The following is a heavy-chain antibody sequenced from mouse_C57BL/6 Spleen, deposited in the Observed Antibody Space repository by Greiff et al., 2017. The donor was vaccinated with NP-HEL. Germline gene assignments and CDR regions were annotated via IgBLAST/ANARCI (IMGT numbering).Heavy chain of an antibody. V-gene: IGHV5-17*01. CDR1: GFTFSDYG. Sequence: EVKLMESGGGLVKPGGSLKLSCAASGFTFSDYGMHWVRQAPEKGLEWVAYISSGSSTIYYADTVKGRFTISRDNAKNTLFLQMTSLRSEDTAMYYCATLLYSFDYWGQGTTLTVSS. J-gene: IGHJ2*01. CDR2: ISSGSSTI. D-gene: IGHD2-10*01. CDR3: ATLLYSFDY.